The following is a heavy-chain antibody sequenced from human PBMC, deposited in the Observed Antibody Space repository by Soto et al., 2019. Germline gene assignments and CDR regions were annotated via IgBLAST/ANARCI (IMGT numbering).Heavy chain of an antibody. Sequence: QVQLVESGGGVVQPGGSLRLSCAASGFAFHGYAMHWVRQAPGKGLEWVAVIWYDGSTEYYIDSVKGRFAISRDNSKNTLYLQVNSLRAEDTAVYYCAIDRTIRYFDYWGQGTPVIVSS. CDR2: IWYDGSTE. J-gene: IGHJ4*02. CDR1: GFAFHGYA. CDR3: AIDRTIRYFDY. V-gene: IGHV3-33*01. D-gene: IGHD3-9*01.